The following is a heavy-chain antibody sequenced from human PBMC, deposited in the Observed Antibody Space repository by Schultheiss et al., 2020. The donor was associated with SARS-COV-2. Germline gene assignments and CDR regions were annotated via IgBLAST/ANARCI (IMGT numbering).Heavy chain of an antibody. V-gene: IGHV3-33*01. CDR1: GFTFSSYG. D-gene: IGHD3-3*01. CDR2: IWYDGSNK. Sequence: GGSLRLSCAASGFTFSSYGMHWVRQAPGKGLEWVAVIWYDGSNKYYADSVKGRFTISRDNPKSTLYLQMNSLRAEDTAVYYCARDQTYYDFWSGYYRYYYYGMDVWGQGTTVTVSS. J-gene: IGHJ6*02. CDR3: ARDQTYYDFWSGYYRYYYYGMDV.